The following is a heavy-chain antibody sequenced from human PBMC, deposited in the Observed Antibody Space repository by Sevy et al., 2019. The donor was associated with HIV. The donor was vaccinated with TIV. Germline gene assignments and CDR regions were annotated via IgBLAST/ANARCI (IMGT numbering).Heavy chain of an antibody. V-gene: IGHV3-30-3*01. CDR1: GFAFRTYA. CDR2: TSSNGDNA. D-gene: IGHD3-9*01. CDR3: ARGPEWELTSFLSH. Sequence: GGSLRLSCAASGFAFRTYAFHWVRQAPGRGLEWVGLTSSNGDNAFYANSVRGRFTISRDNSMNTLYLELNNLTPDDTAVYYCARGPEWELTSFLSHWGQGTLVTVSS. J-gene: IGHJ4*02.